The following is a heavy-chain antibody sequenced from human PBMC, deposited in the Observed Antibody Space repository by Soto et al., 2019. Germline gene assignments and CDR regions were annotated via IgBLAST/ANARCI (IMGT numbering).Heavy chain of an antibody. CDR2: FDPEDGET. J-gene: IGHJ4*02. CDR3: ATDPTSAGATNFDY. D-gene: IGHD1-26*01. V-gene: IGHV1-24*01. CDR1: GYTLTELS. Sequence: ASVKVSCKVSGYTLTELSMHWVRQAPGKGLEWMGGFDPEDGETIYAQKFQGRVTMTEDTSTDTAYMELSSLRSEDTAVYYCATDPTSAGATNFDYWGQGTLVTVSS.